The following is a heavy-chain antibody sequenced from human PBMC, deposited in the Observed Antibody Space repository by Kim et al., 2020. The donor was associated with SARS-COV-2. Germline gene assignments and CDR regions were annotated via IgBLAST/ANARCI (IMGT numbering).Heavy chain of an antibody. J-gene: IGHJ6*03. CDR2: VYFTGLT. CDR1: GASIENYY. V-gene: IGHV4-59*08. D-gene: IGHD4-17*01. Sequence: SETLSLTCTVSGASIENYYWGWIRQSPGMRLEWIGYVYFTGLTTYNPSLRSRVTMSVDTSNNQFSLRLSSVTAADTAVYYCVRPYSDRHYYHYYYMDVWGKGTTVTVSS. CDR3: VRPYSDRHYYHYYYMDV.